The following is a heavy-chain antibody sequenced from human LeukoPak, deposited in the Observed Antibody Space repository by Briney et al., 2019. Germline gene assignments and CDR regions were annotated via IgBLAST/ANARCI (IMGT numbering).Heavy chain of an antibody. CDR3: ARYVPEDHYFDY. Sequence: PSETLSLTCAVYGGSFSGYYWSWIRQPPGKGLEWIGEINHSGSTNYNPSLKSRVTISVDTSKNQFSLKLSSVTAADTAVYYCARYVPEDHYFDYWGQGTLVTVSS. CDR2: INHSGST. CDR1: GGSFSGYY. J-gene: IGHJ4*02. D-gene: IGHD1-14*01. V-gene: IGHV4-34*01.